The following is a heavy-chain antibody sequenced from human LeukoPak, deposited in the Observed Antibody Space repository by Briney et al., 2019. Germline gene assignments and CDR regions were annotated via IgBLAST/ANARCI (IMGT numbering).Heavy chain of an antibody. J-gene: IGHJ6*02. CDR1: GGSISSSSYY. D-gene: IGHD3-9*01. CDR3: RSIPDDTYYYYGMDV. Sequence: SETLSITCTVSGGSISSSSYYWGWIRQPPGKGLEWMGSIYYSGSTYYNPSLKSRVTISVDTSKNQFSLKLSSVTAADTAVYYCRSIPDDTYYYYGMDVWGQGTTVTVSS. CDR2: IYYSGST. V-gene: IGHV4-39*01.